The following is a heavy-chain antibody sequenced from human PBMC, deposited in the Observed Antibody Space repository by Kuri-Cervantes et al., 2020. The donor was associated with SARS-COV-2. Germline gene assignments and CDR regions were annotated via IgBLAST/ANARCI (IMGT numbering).Heavy chain of an antibody. V-gene: IGHV4-39*01. J-gene: IGHJ3*02. CDR1: GDSITSSSYY. CDR3: VTSLPRSGWDGEDAFDI. Sequence: SETLSLTCTVSGDSITSSSYYWGWIRQPPGKGLEWIGNIYNSGSTYYNPSLKSRVTISVDTSKKQFSLKLSSVTAAGTAMYYCVTSLPRSGWDGEDAFDIWGQGTMVTVSS. CDR2: IYNSGST. D-gene: IGHD6-19*01.